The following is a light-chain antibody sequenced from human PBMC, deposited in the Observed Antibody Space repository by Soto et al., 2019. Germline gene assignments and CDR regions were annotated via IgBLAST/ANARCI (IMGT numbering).Light chain of an antibody. J-gene: IGKJ3*01. V-gene: IGKV2-28*01. CDR3: MQALQTSFT. CDR2: LGS. Sequence: DIVMTQSPLSLPVTPGEPDYISCRSSQSLLHSNGYNYLDWYLQKPGQSPQLLIYLGSNRASGVPDRFSGSGSGTDFTLKISKVEAEDIGVYYCMQALQTSFTFGPGTKVDIK. CDR1: QSLLHSNGYNY.